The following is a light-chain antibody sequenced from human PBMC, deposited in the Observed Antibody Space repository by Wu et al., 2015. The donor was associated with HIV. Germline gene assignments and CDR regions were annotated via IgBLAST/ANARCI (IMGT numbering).Light chain of an antibody. CDR2: DAS. CDR3: QQRYSWPLT. V-gene: IGKV3-11*01. CDR1: QSVSSF. Sequence: EIVLTQSPATLSLSPGERATLSCRASQSVSSFLAWYQQKPGQAPRLLIYDASNRATGVPARFSGSGSGTDFTLTISSLEPEDFAVYYCQQRYSWPLTFGGGTKVE. J-gene: IGKJ4*01.